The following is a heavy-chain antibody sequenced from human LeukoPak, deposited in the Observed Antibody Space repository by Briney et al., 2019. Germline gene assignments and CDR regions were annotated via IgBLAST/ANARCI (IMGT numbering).Heavy chain of an antibody. CDR2: IDPSDSYT. D-gene: IGHD3-3*01. CDR1: GCSFTSYW. V-gene: IGHV5-10-1*01. J-gene: IGHJ6*02. Sequence: GESLQISFKGSGCSFTSYWISWVRPMPGKGVEWMGRIDPSDSYTNYSPSFQGHVTISADKSISTAYLQWSSLKASDTAMYYCARHVGFLGYYGMDVWGQGTTVTVSS. CDR3: ARHVGFLGYYGMDV.